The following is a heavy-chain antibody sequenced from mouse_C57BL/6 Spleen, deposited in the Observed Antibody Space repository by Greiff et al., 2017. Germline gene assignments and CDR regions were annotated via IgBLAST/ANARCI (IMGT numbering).Heavy chain of an antibody. J-gene: IGHJ4*01. CDR1: GFSFTSYG. V-gene: IGHV2-3*01. Sequence: VMLVESGPGLVAPSQSLSITCTVSGFSFTSYGVSWVRQPPGKGLEWLGVIWGEGSTNNHSALISRLSISKDNSKSQVFLKLNSLQTDYTATYYCAKRDLLSYAMDYWGQGTSVTVSS. CDR3: AKRDLLSYAMDY. D-gene: IGHD1-1*01. CDR2: IWGEGST.